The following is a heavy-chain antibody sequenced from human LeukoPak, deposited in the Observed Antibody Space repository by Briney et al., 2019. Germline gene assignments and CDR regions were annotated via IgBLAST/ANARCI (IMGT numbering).Heavy chain of an antibody. J-gene: IGHJ2*01. CDR2: MGTDETDI. CDR3: AKEPPGGWSIDL. D-gene: IGHD3-16*01. CDR1: GFTVSTFA. Sequence: PGGSLRLSCAASGFTVSTFAWHWVRQPPGKGLEWVEFMGTDETDIHYADSVRGRFIISRDNSRNTLSLDMSSLRVEDTAVYYCAKEPPGGWSIDLCGRGALVSVSS. V-gene: IGHV3-30*02.